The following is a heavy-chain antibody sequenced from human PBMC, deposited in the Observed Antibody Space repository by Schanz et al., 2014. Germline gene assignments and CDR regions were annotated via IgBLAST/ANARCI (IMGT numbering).Heavy chain of an antibody. V-gene: IGHV3-11*05. CDR2: ISDSGTYT. J-gene: IGHJ4*02. CDR3: ARGLIAAAGGAFDY. Sequence: QVQVVQSGGGLVKPGGSLRLSCAASGFVFGDYYMTWIRQAPGKGLEWLSYISDSGTYTNYADSVKGRFTISRDNAKSSLYLQMNSLRVEDTAVYYCARGLIAAAGGAFDYWGQGTLVAVSA. D-gene: IGHD6-13*01. CDR1: GFVFGDYY.